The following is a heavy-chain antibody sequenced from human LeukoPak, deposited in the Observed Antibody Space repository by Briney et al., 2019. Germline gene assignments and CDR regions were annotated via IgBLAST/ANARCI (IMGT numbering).Heavy chain of an antibody. J-gene: IGHJ4*02. CDR2: IYNSGST. V-gene: IGHV4-59*01. Sequence: SETLSLTCSVSGGSISTYYWSWIRQTPGKGLEQIGYIYNSGSTNYNPSLEGRVTMSIDTSKNQFSLKLSSVTAADTAVYYCTRGGYYEPIDSWGQGTLVIVSS. CDR1: GGSISTYY. CDR3: TRGGYYEPIDS. D-gene: IGHD3-22*01.